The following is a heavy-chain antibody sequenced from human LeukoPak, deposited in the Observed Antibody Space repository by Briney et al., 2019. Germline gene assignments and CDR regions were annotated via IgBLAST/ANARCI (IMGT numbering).Heavy chain of an antibody. J-gene: IGHJ3*02. CDR2: FDPEDGET. CDR3: ARASGLGESHHAFDI. V-gene: IGHV1-24*01. Sequence: ASVKVSCKVSGYTLTELSMHWVRQAPGKGLEWMGGFDPEDGETSYAQKFQGRVTMTEDTSTDTAYMELSSLRSEDTAVYYCARASGLGESHHAFDIWGQGTMVTVSS. D-gene: IGHD3-16*01. CDR1: GYTLTELS.